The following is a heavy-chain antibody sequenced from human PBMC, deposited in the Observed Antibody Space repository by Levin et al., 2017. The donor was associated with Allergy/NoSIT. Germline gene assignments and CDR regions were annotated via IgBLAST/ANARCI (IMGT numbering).Heavy chain of an antibody. D-gene: IGHD5-12*01. CDR2: IIPIFGTA. Sequence: GGSLRLSCKASGGTFSSYAISWVRQAPGQGLEWMGGIIPIFGTANYAQKFQGRVTITADDSTSTAYMELSSLRSEDTAVYYCARDSNGYDHLGDYWGQGTLVTVSS. V-gene: IGHV1-69*01. CDR1: GGTFSSYA. J-gene: IGHJ4*02. CDR3: ARDSNGYDHLGDY.